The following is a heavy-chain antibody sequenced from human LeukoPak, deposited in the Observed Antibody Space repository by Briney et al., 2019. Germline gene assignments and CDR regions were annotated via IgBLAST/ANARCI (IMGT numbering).Heavy chain of an antibody. CDR2: IYSDGST. J-gene: IGHJ4*02. D-gene: IGHD6-13*01. V-gene: IGHV3-66*01. CDR1: GFTVSSNY. CDR3: ARDIGSSAGFDY. Sequence: GGSLRLSCAASGFTVSSNYMSWVRQAPGKGLEWVSVIYSDGSTYYAGSVKGRFSISRDNSKNTVYLQMNRLRAEDTAVYYCARDIGSSAGFDYWGQGTLVTVSS.